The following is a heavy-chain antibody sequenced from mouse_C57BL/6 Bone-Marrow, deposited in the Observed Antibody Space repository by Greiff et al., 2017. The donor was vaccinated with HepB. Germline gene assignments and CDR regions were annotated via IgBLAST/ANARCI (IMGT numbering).Heavy chain of an antibody. V-gene: IGHV1-81*01. D-gene: IGHD2-4*01. CDR2: IYPRSGNT. CDR3: AIFKGLRPWYFDV. J-gene: IGHJ1*03. Sequence: QVQLQQSGAELARPGASVKLSCKASGYTFTSYGISWVKQRTGQGLEWIGEIYPRSGNTYYNEKFKGKATLTADKSSSTAYMELRSLTSEDSAVYFCAIFKGLRPWYFDVWGTGTTVTVSS. CDR1: GYTFTSYG.